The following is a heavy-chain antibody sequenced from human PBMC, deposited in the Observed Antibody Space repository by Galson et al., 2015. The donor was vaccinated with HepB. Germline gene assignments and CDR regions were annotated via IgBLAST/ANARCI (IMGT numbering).Heavy chain of an antibody. J-gene: IGHJ4*02. CDR3: AKEGAEVGHPKFDS. V-gene: IGHV3-23*01. CDR1: GLTFKNYG. D-gene: IGHD3/OR15-3a*01. CDR2: IHGNGDYT. Sequence: SLRLSCAASGLTFKNYGMSWVRQAPGKGLEWVSGIHGNGDYTYYVESVKGRFTISRDNSKNTLFLQMNSLRVDDTAIYYCAKEGAEVGHPKFDSWGQGIQVTVSS.